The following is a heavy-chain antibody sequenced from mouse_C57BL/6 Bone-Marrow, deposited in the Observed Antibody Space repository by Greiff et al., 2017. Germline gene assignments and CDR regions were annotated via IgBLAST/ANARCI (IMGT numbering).Heavy chain of an antibody. Sequence: DVMLVESGGGLVQPGGSLKLSCAASGFTFSDYYMYWVRQTPEKRLEWVAYISNGGGSTYYPDTVKGRFTISRDNAKNTLYLQMSRLKSEDTAMYYCARSTMVTNYFDYWGQGTTLTVSS. CDR2: ISNGGGST. J-gene: IGHJ2*01. V-gene: IGHV5-12*01. CDR3: ARSTMVTNYFDY. D-gene: IGHD2-2*01. CDR1: GFTFSDYY.